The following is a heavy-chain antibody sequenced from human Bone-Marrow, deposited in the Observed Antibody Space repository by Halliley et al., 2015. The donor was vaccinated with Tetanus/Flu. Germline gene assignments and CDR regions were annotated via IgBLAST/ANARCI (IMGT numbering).Heavy chain of an antibody. J-gene: IGHJ4*02. CDR1: GYNFATTW. V-gene: IGHV5-51*01. CDR2: ILPSESDI. Sequence: VQLVQSGAEVKKPGESLKISCQGSGYNFATTWLGWVRQMPGKGLEWMGIILPSESDIRYSPSFEGQVTISADESISTAYLEWSSLKASDTAMYYCARSTEKDYWGPGTLVTVSS. CDR3: ARSTEKDY.